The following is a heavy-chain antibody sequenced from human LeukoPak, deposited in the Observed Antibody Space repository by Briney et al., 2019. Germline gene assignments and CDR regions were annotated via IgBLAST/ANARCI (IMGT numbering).Heavy chain of an antibody. Sequence: GASVKVSCKASGYTFTSYGIAWVRQAPGQGLEWMGWTIAYNDNRNYGNYGKKFQGRVTMTTDTSTRTAYMELRSLRSDDTAVYFCARGLRYCSNGSCWKPYYFDYWGQGTLVTVSS. CDR2: TIAYNDNRNYG. CDR1: GYTFTSYG. J-gene: IGHJ4*02. CDR3: ARGLRYCSNGSCWKPYYFDY. D-gene: IGHD2-15*01. V-gene: IGHV1-18*01.